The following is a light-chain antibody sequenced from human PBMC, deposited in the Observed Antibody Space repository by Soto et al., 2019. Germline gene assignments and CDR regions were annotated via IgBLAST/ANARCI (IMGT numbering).Light chain of an antibody. J-gene: IGLJ1*01. V-gene: IGLV2-14*01. CDR3: SSFTTSSARF. CDR1: SSDVGIYNY. Sequence: QSALTQPASVSGSPGQSIAISCTGSSSDVGIYNYVSWYQQHPGKVPKLIIYEVTNRPSGVSNRFSGSKSGNTASLTISGLKAEDEADYYCSSFTTSSARFFGTGTNVTDL. CDR2: EVT.